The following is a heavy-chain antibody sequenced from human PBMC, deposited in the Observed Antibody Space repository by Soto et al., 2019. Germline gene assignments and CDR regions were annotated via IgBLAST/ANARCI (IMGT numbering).Heavy chain of an antibody. D-gene: IGHD2-21*02. J-gene: IGHJ4*02. CDR1: GGSVSSSQW. Sequence: PSETLSLTCAVSGGSVSSSQWWTWVRQAPGKGLEWLGEIYHVGITKYNPSLTTRATIFRDTSKNRVSLELRSVTAADTAVYYCARVNVTLDLWGLGTLVTVSS. CDR2: IYHVGIT. V-gene: IGHV4-4*02. CDR3: ARVNVTLDL.